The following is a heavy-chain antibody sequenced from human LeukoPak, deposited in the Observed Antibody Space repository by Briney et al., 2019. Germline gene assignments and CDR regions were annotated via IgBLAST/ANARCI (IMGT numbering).Heavy chain of an antibody. CDR3: AKGLGNIVVQSMDV. Sequence: GGSLRLSCAASGFTFSSYAMSWVRQAPGKGLEWVSAISGSGGSTYYADSVKGRFTISRDNSKNTLYLQMNSLRAEDTAVYYCAKGLGNIVVQSMDVWGKGTTVTVSS. CDR2: ISGSGGST. D-gene: IGHD2-2*01. CDR1: GFTFSSYA. J-gene: IGHJ6*03. V-gene: IGHV3-23*01.